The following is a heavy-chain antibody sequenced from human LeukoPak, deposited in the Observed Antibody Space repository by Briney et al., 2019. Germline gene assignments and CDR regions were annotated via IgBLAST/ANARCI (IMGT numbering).Heavy chain of an antibody. CDR2: INTNTGNP. CDR1: GYTFTSYA. J-gene: IGHJ4*02. CDR3: ATDEGGRFYGPTRGFGY. Sequence: ASVKVSCKASGYTFTSYAMNWVRQAPGQGLEWMGWINTNTGNPTYAQGFTGRFVFSLDTSVSTAYLQISSLKAEDTAVYYCATDEGGRFYGPTRGFGYWGQGTLVTVSS. V-gene: IGHV7-4-1*02. D-gene: IGHD2/OR15-2a*01.